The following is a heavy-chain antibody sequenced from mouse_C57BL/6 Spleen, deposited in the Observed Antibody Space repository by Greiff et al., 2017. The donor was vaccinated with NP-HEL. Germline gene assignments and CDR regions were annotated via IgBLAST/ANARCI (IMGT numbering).Heavy chain of an antibody. CDR3: ARSGYYGSSYGY. CDR1: GYAFTNYL. D-gene: IGHD1-1*01. Sequence: VQLQQSGAELVRPGTSVKVSCKASGYAFTNYLIEWVKQRPGQGLEWIGVINPGSGGTNYNEKFKGKATLTADKSSSPAYMQLSSLTSEDSAVYFCARSGYYGSSYGYWGQGTTLTVSS. J-gene: IGHJ2*01. CDR2: INPGSGGT. V-gene: IGHV1-54*01.